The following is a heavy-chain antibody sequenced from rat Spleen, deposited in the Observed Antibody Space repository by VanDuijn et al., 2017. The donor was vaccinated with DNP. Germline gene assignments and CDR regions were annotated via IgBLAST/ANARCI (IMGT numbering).Heavy chain of an antibody. CDR3: TRVKVGARFDY. CDR1: GFTFSAYY. CDR2: IGSDGYAP. J-gene: IGHJ2*01. D-gene: IGHD5-1*01. V-gene: IGHV5-20*01. Sequence: EVQLVESGGGLVQPGRSLKLSCAASGFTFSAYYMAWVRQAPAKGLEWVAYIGSDGYAPYYGDSVKGRFTISRDNAKSTLYLQMNSLRSEDTATYYCTRVKVGARFDYWGQGVMVKVSS.